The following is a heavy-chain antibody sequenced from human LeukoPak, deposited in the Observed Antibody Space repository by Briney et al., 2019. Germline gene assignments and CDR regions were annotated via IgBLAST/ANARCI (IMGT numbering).Heavy chain of an antibody. CDR2: IYTSGST. D-gene: IGHD1-26*01. Sequence: PSETLSLTCTVPGGSISSYYWSWIRQPAGKGLEWIGRIYTSGSTNYNPSLKSRVAISVDTSKNRFSLRLSSVTAADTAVYYCARDLGGSYSSETWFDPWGQGTLVTVSS. V-gene: IGHV4-4*07. J-gene: IGHJ5*02. CDR3: ARDLGGSYSSETWFDP. CDR1: GGSISSYY.